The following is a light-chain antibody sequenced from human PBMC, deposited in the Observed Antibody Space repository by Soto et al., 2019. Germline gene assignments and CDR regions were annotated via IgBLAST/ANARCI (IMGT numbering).Light chain of an antibody. CDR3: QQYCCSPRT. V-gene: IGKV3-20*01. Sequence: EIVLTQSPGTLSLSPGERATLSCRASQSVTSNVLAWYRQKPNQAPRLLIYGASRRATGITDRFSGSGSGTDFTLTISRLEPEDFAVYYCQQYCCSPRTFGQGTKVEIQ. CDR1: QSVTSNV. J-gene: IGKJ1*01. CDR2: GAS.